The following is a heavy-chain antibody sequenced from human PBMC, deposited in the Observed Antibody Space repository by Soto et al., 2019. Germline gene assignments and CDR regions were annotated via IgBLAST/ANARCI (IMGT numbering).Heavy chain of an antibody. CDR3: ARERDYDILTGYPYYYYYGMDV. D-gene: IGHD3-9*01. CDR1: GYTFTSYG. CDR2: ISAYNGNT. V-gene: IGHV1-18*01. J-gene: IGHJ6*02. Sequence: ASVKVSCKASGYTFTSYGISWVRQAPGQGLEWMGWISAYNGNTNYAQKLQGRVTMTTDTSTSTAYMELRSLRSDDTAVYYCARERDYDILTGYPYYYYYGMDVWGQGTTVTVSS.